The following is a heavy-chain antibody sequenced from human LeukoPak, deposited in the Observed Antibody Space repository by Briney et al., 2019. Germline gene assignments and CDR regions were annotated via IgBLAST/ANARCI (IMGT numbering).Heavy chain of an antibody. V-gene: IGHV3-48*04. Sequence: GESLRLSCAASGFTFSSYSVSWVRQAPGKGLAWVSYISSTSSTIYYADSVKGRFTISRDNAKNSLYLQMNSLRAEDMAVYYCAGLYYYDSTGYYYPWGQGTQITVSS. CDR3: AGLYYYDSTGYYYP. CDR2: ISSTSSTI. J-gene: IGHJ5*02. CDR1: GFTFSSYS. D-gene: IGHD3-22*01.